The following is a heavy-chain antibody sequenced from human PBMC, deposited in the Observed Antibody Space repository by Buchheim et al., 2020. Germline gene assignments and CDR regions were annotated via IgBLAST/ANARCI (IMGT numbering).Heavy chain of an antibody. Sequence: EVQLVESGGGLVQPGGSLKLSCAASGFTFSGSAMHWVRQASGKGLEWVGRIRSKANSYATAYAASVKGRFTISRDDSKKTAYLQMNSLKTEDTAVYYCTSSSWERYYYYYGMDVWGQGTT. CDR3: TSSSWERYYYYYGMDV. D-gene: IGHD6-13*01. CDR1: GFTFSGSA. CDR2: IRSKANSYAT. J-gene: IGHJ6*02. V-gene: IGHV3-73*02.